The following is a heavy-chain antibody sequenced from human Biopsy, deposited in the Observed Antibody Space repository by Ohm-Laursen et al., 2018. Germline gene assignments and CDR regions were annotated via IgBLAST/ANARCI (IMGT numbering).Heavy chain of an antibody. D-gene: IGHD1-1*01. CDR2: VSTGGAAT. CDR3: AKDLRKKAAIQLWTTWFDP. J-gene: IGHJ5*02. V-gene: IGHV3-23*01. CDR1: GFTFSSYA. Sequence: SLRLSCSASGFTFSSYATSWVRQVPGRGLEWVSAVSTGGAATYYADSVRGRFTISRDNFKNTLFLQMDGLTADDTALYYCAKDLRKKAAIQLWTTWFDPWGQGTLVTVSS.